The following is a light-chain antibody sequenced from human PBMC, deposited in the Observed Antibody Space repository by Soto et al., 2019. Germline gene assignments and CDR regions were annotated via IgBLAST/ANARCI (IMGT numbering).Light chain of an antibody. J-gene: IGKJ1*01. CDR2: AAS. CDR1: QSIGNY. Sequence: DIQMTQSPSSLSAAIGARVSISCRASQSIGNYLNWYQQKPGKAPKLLIYAASSLQSGVPSRFSGSGSGTDFTLTISGLQPADFATYYCQQSYSTPPTFGQGTKVDIK. V-gene: IGKV1-39*01. CDR3: QQSYSTPPT.